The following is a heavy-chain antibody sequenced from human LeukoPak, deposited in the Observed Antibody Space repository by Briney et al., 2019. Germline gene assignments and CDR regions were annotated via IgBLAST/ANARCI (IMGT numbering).Heavy chain of an antibody. CDR1: GGSISNSY. CDR2: INRSGIT. D-gene: IGHD6-19*01. CDR3: GRESGSVAGTVEV. V-gene: IGHV4-4*07. Sequence: SETLSLTCTVSGGSISNSYWGWIRQPAGSGLEWIGRINRSGITKYNPSLGSRVTMSVDPSKNQLSLTLRSVTAADTALYYCGRESGSVAGTVEVWGQGTLVTVS. J-gene: IGHJ4*02.